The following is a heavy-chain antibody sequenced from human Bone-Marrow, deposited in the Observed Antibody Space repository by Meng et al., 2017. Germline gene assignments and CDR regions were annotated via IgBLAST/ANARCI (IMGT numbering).Heavy chain of an antibody. J-gene: IGHJ4*02. Sequence: QVQLPESGPGLGRPSETLSLTRTVSGGPVNSGSYAWSWIRQPPGKXLEWIGNIYYSGTTNYNPSLKSRVTISIDASKNQFSLMLSSLTAADTAVYYCARGQYYWGQGTLVTVSS. V-gene: IGHV4-61*01. CDR3: ARGQYY. CDR2: IYYSGTT. CDR1: GGPVNSGSYA.